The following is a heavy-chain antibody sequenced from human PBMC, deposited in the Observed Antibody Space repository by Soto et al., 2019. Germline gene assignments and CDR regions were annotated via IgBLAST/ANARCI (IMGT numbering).Heavy chain of an antibody. J-gene: IGHJ6*02. V-gene: IGHV3-11*06. CDR3: ARSSGRRHVFTFDYGLDV. CDR2: SSSSGGYT. D-gene: IGHD3-16*01. Sequence: QVQLVESGGGLVEPGGSLRLSCAASGFSVGDNYMTWIRQAPGKGLEWLSYSSSSGGYTNYADSVKGRFTISRDNAKNSLYLQMDSRRAEDTAVYFGARSSGRRHVFTFDYGLDVWGQGTTVTVSS. CDR1: GFSVGDNY.